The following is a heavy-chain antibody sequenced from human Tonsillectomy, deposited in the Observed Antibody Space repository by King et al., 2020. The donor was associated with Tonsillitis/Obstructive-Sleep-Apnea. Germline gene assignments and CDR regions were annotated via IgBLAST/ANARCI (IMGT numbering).Heavy chain of an antibody. CDR3: ARDSISYYDDSSGYYYGY. V-gene: IGHV1-69*17. CDR2: IIPMFDIV. Sequence: LQLVQSGAEVKKPGSSVKVSCKASGDTFSNYVFSWVRQAPGQGLEWMGGIIPMFDIVNYAQKFQGRVTITADKYTNTAYMELSSLRSEDTAVYYVARDSISYYDDSSGYYYGYWGQGTLVTVSS. D-gene: IGHD3-22*01. CDR1: GDTFSNYV. J-gene: IGHJ4*02.